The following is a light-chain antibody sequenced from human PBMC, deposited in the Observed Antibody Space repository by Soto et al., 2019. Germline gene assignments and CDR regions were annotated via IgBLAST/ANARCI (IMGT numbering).Light chain of an antibody. J-gene: IGKJ1*01. V-gene: IGKV3D-11*01. CDR1: GGISDT. CDR2: DTS. Sequence: QSPVTLSLSRGQGVTLYCMGRGGISDTLAWYQQKPGQTPRLLIYDTSTRAAGIPARFSGSGSGPDFTLTISSLLPEDFATYYCQLRFSIPRTFGEGSKVDIK. CDR3: QLRFSIPRT.